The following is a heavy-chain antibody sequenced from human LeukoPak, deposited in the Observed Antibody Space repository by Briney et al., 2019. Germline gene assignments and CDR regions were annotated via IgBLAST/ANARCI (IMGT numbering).Heavy chain of an antibody. D-gene: IGHD1-26*01. CDR2: INPNSGGS. V-gene: IGHV1-2*02. J-gene: IGHJ4*02. CDR3: ARGSAVGATTGIDY. CDR1: GCTFTGYY. Sequence: ASVKVSCKASGCTFTGYYMHWVRQAPGQGLEWMGWINPNSGGSNHAQKFQDRVTMTRDTSISTAYMELSGLRSDDTAFYYCARGSAVGATTGIDYWGQGALVTVSS.